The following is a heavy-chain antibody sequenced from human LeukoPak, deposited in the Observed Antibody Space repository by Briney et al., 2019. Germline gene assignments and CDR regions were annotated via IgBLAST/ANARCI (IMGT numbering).Heavy chain of an antibody. D-gene: IGHD1-26*01. J-gene: IGHJ6*03. CDR2: TSYDGSKK. Sequence: GGSLRLSCAASGFSFSTYGMHWVRQAPGKGLEGVAVTSYDGSKKYYADSVKGRFDISRDNSKNTLYLQMNSLGPEDTAVYYCARDPYSGNYGNYYYYYMDVWGKGTTVTISS. CDR1: GFSFSTYG. V-gene: IGHV3-30*03. CDR3: ARDPYSGNYGNYYYYYMDV.